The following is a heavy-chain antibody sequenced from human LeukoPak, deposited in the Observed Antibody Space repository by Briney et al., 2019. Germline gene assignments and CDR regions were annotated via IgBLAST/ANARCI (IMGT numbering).Heavy chain of an antibody. CDR2: ISGSGGRT. CDR3: AKPITIFGVVIDYDY. V-gene: IGHV3-23*01. Sequence: GGALRVSCADPGFTFSSYAMCWVRQAPGKGLEWVSAISGSGGRTYYVDSVKGRVTLSRDTAKNTLYLQMNRLRAEDTGVYYCAKPITIFGVVIDYDYWGQGTLVTVSS. D-gene: IGHD3-3*01. J-gene: IGHJ4*02. CDR1: GFTFSSYA.